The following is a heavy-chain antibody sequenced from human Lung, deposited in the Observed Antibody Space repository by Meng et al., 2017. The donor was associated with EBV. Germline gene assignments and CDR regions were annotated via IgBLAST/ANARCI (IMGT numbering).Heavy chain of an antibody. V-gene: IGHV4-31*03. CDR1: GGSISSGGYY. J-gene: IGHJ4*02. CDR2: IYYSGST. Sequence: QVQLPESGPGLVNPSHTLSLTCTVSGGSISSGGYYWSWIRQHPGKGLEWIGYIYYSGSTYYNPSLKNRVTISVDTSKNQFSLKLSSVTAADTAVYYCAATVNDGYFDYWGQGTLVTVSS. CDR3: AATVNDGYFDY. D-gene: IGHD4-11*01.